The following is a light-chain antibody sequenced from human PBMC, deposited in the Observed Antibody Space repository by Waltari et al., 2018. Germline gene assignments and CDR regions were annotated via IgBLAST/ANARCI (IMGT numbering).Light chain of an antibody. CDR3: QKYERLPAT. CDR2: HAS. J-gene: IGKJ1*01. Sequence: EIVLTQSPGTLSLSPGERATLSCRASQSVGRSLVWYQQKPGQAPRLLIYHASTRATGIQDRFSASGSGTDFSLTISRLEPEDFAVYYCQKYERLPATFGQGTKVEIK. CDR1: QSVGRS. V-gene: IGKV3-20*01.